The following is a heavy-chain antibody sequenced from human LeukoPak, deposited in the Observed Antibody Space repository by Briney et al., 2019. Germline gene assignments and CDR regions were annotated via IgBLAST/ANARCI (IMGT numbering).Heavy chain of an antibody. J-gene: IGHJ4*02. CDR1: GYTFTSYA. CDR2: INTNTGNP. V-gene: IGHV7-4-1*02. D-gene: IGHD4-11*01. CDR3: ARGDYSNYQYYFDY. Sequence: ASVKVSCKASGYTFTSYAMNWVRQAPGQGLEWMGWINTNTGNPTYAQGFTGRFVFSLDTSVSTAYLQISSLKAEGTAVYYCARGDYSNYQYYFDYWGQGTLVTVSS.